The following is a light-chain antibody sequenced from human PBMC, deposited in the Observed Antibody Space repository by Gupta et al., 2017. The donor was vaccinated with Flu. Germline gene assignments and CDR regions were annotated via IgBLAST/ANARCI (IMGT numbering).Light chain of an antibody. J-gene: IGKJ4*01. Sequence: NCKSSQTVLYNSNKKNHLAWYQQKPGQPPKLLIYWASARESGVPDRFSGSGSGTDFTLTISSLQAEDVAVYYCQQYYDTPLTFGGGTKVEIK. CDR2: WAS. V-gene: IGKV4-1*01. CDR3: QQYYDTPLT. CDR1: QTVLYNSNKKNH.